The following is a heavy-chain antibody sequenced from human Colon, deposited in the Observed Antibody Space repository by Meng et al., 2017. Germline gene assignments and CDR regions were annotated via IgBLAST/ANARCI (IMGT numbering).Heavy chain of an antibody. CDR1: GGSISSGGYY. D-gene: IGHD3-10*01. CDR3: ARGSAYGFGALFQYCFDF. J-gene: IGHJ4*02. V-gene: IGHV4-31*02. CDR2: IYYSGST. Sequence: SETLSLTCTVSGGSISSGGYYWSWIRQHPGKGLEWIGYIYYSGSTYYNPSLRSRLTMSVDTSKNQFSLKLSSVTAADTAVYYCARGSAYGFGALFQYCFDFWGQGSLVTVSS.